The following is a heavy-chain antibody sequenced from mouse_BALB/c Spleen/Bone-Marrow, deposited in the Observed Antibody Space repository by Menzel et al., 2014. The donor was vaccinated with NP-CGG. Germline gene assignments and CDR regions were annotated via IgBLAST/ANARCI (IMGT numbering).Heavy chain of an antibody. CDR2: IDPANGNT. Sequence: VQLQQSGAELVKPGASVKLSCTASGFNIKDTYMHRVKQRPEQGLGWIGRIDPANGNTKYDPKFQGKATITADTSSNTAYLQLSSLTSEDTAVYYCARNGNYGAWFAYWGQGTLVTVSA. CDR1: GFNIKDTY. V-gene: IGHV14-3*02. J-gene: IGHJ3*01. D-gene: IGHD2-1*01. CDR3: ARNGNYGAWFAY.